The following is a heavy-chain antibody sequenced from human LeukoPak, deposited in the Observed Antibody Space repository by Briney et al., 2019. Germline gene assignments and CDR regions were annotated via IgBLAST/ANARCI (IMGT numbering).Heavy chain of an antibody. CDR3: AKAASGRNWFDP. CDR2: IGGSGAGT. J-gene: IGHJ5*02. V-gene: IGHV3-23*01. Sequence: GGSLRLSCAASGFTFSNYAMSWVHQAPGKGLEWVSAIGGSGAGTYYADSVKGRLTISRDNSRNTLYLLMNSLRVEDTAVYYCAKAASGRNWFDPWGQGTLVTVSS. D-gene: IGHD6-19*01. CDR1: GFTFSNYA.